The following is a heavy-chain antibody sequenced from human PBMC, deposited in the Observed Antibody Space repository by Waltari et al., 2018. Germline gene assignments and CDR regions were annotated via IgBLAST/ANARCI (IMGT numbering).Heavy chain of an antibody. CDR1: GGSISSGGYY. V-gene: IGHV4-31*03. CDR3: AREAVVIHDAFDI. Sequence: QVQLQQWGAGLVKPSQTLSLTCTVSGGSISSGGYYWSWIRQHPGKGLEWIGYIYYSGSTYYNPSLKSRVTISVDTSKNQFSLKLSSVTAADMAVYYCAREAVVIHDAFDIWGQGTMVTVSS. J-gene: IGHJ3*02. D-gene: IGHD3-22*01. CDR2: IYYSGST.